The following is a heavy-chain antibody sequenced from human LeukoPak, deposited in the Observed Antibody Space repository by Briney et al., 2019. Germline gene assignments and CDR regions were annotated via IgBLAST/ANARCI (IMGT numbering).Heavy chain of an antibody. CDR1: GFTFSDYY. J-gene: IGHJ2*01. CDR3: AREVTMLTSDYYFDL. D-gene: IGHD4-17*01. CDR2: ISSSGFTI. V-gene: IGHV3-11*04. Sequence: GGSLRLSCAASGFTFSDYYTSWIRQAPGKGLEWVSCISSSGFTIYYADSLKGRFTISRDNAKKSLYLQMDSLRVDDTALYYCAREVTMLTSDYYFDLWGRGTLVTVSS.